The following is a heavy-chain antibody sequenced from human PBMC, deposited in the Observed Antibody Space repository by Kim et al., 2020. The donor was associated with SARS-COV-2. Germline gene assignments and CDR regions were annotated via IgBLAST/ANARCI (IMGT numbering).Heavy chain of an antibody. CDR2: ISWNSGSI. CDR1: GFTFDDYA. CDR3: AKDISSSCLFDY. Sequence: GGSLRLSCAASGFTFDDYAMHWVRQAPGKGLEWVSGISWNSGSICYADSVKGRFTISRDNAKNSLYLQMNSLRAEDTALYYCAKDISSSCLFDYWGQGTLVTVSS. V-gene: IGHV3-9*01. D-gene: IGHD6-13*01. J-gene: IGHJ4*02.